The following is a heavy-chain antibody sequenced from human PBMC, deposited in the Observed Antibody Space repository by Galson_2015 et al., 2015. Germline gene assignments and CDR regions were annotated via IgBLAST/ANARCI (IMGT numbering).Heavy chain of an antibody. CDR2: IYPGDSDT. CDR3: ARRGNTYGYSDY. D-gene: IGHD5-18*01. V-gene: IGHV5-51*01. CDR1: GYTFSNYW. Sequence: QSGAEVKKPGESLKISCKGSGYTFSNYWIGWVRQMPGKGLEWMGIIYPGDSDTRYRPSFQGQVTISADKSINTAFLQWSSLEASDTAMYDGARRGNTYGYSDYWGQGTLVTVSS. J-gene: IGHJ4*02.